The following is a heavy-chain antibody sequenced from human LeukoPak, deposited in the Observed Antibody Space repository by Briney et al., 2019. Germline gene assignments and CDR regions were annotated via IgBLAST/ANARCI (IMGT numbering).Heavy chain of an antibody. CDR1: RFTFSDYY. CDR3: ARAADYYYYMDV. V-gene: IGHV3-11*01. Sequence: GGSLRLSCAASRFTFSDYYMSWLRQAPGKGLEGVSYISSSGSTIYYADSVKGRFTISRDNAKNSLYLQMNSLRAEDTAVYYCARAADYYYYMDVWGKGTTVTISS. J-gene: IGHJ6*03. CDR2: ISSSGSTI.